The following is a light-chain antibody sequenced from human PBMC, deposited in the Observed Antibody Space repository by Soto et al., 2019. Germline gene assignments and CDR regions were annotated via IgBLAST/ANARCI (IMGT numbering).Light chain of an antibody. J-gene: IGKJ1*01. CDR1: QSFRGL. Sequence: EVVLTQSPVTLSLSPGERATLSCRASQSFRGLLAWYQQKPGQAPRLLIYGVSTRATGTPARFSGSGSGTEFTLTISSVQSEDFAVYYCQQYNNWLQTFGQGTKVEIK. CDR2: GVS. V-gene: IGKV3-15*01. CDR3: QQYNNWLQT.